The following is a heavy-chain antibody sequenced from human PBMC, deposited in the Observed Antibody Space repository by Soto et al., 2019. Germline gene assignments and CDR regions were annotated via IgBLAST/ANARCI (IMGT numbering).Heavy chain of an antibody. V-gene: IGHV1-18*01. CDR1: GYTFIRYG. CDR2: ISPYNDYT. D-gene: IGHD3-16*01. Sequence: QVQLAQSANEVKKPGASVRVSCKAAGYTFIRYGIAWVRQAPGQGLEWMGWISPYNDYTVYAQKFQGRVSMTADTTTGTVYRKLRGLKSDDTAVYYCARGSYYDNSWGKLSHYGLDVWGQGTSVSVSS. J-gene: IGHJ6*02. CDR3: ARGSYYDNSWGKLSHYGLDV.